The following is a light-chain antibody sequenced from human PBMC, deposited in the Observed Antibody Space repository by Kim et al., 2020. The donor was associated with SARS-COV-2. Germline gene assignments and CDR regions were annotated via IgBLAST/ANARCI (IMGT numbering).Light chain of an antibody. Sequence: RATINCQSSHRLLYSSNNKNLLAWYQQKPGQSPKLLIYWASTREAGVPDRFSGSGCGTDFSLTISSLQAEDVAIYYCHQFYSSLYTFGQGTKLAI. CDR3: HQFYSSLYT. CDR1: HRLLYSSNNKNL. V-gene: IGKV4-1*01. CDR2: WAS. J-gene: IGKJ2*01.